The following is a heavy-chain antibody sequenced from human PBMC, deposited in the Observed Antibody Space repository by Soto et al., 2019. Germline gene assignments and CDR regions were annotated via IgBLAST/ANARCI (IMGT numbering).Heavy chain of an antibody. Sequence: QVQLVQPGAEVRKPGASVKVSCKASGDTFTNFDFNWVRQATGQGLEWIGWMRANSGDTDHAQKFQGRVSMTRDTSMSTASMELSSLRAEDTAMYYCARYIYGQGFKAWGQGTLVFVSS. CDR2: MRANSGDT. CDR1: GDTFTNFD. J-gene: IGHJ5*02. V-gene: IGHV1-8*01. D-gene: IGHD3-3*02. CDR3: ARYIYGQGFKA.